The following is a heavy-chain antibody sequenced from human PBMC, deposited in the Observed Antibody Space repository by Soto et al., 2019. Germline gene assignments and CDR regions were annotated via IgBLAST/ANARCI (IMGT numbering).Heavy chain of an antibody. D-gene: IGHD3-3*01. CDR2: ISPYKGNI. Sequence: QVQLVQSGAEVKKAGASVKVSCKAPDYTLINNGIIWVRQAPGQGLEWMGWISPYKGNISYAQKXXXXXXXXXXXXXXXXXXXXXXLXSXXXXXXXCARVKGPTHPFDYWGQGTLVTVSS. J-gene: IGHJ4*02. V-gene: IGHV1-18*01. CDR3: ARVKGPTHPFDY. CDR1: DYTLINNG.